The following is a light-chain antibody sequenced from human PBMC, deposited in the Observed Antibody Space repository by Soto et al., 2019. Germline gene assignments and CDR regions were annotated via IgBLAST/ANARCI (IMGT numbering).Light chain of an antibody. CDR2: DAS. V-gene: IGKV3-11*01. CDR3: HHRGNGIT. J-gene: IGKJ5*01. CDR1: QSVSSS. Sequence: EIVLTQAPGTLSLSPGGRATLSCGASQSVSSSLAWYQQKPGQAPRLLIYDASSRATGIPARFSGSGSGTDFTLTISSLEPEDFAVYYCHHRGNGITFGQGTRLEIK.